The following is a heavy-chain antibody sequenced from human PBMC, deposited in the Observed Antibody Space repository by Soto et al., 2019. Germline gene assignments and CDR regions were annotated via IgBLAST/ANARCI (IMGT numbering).Heavy chain of an antibody. V-gene: IGHV3-43D*04. J-gene: IGHJ4*02. CDR3: AKSLYYYDSSPLDH. CDR1: RFDFEDYA. CDR2: TNSDGTDS. Sequence: AEGSLRLSCAAARFDFEDYAMHWVRQVPGKGLEWVSLTNSDGTDSYYVDSVKGRFTISRDNAKTTLYLQMDRLRPEDTALYFCAKSLYYYDSSPLDHWGQGTLVTVSS. D-gene: IGHD3-22*01.